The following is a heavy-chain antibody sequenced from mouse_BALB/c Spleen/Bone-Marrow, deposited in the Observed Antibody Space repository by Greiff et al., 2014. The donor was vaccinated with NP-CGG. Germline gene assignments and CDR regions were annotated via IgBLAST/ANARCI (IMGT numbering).Heavy chain of an antibody. V-gene: IGHV5-6-3*01. D-gene: IGHD2-1*01. J-gene: IGHJ2*01. CDR2: INSDGGST. CDR1: GFTFSNYG. Sequence: EVQLQQSGGGLVQPGRSLKLSCAASGFTFSNYGLSWVRQTPDKRLELVATINSDGGSTYYPDSVKGRFTIYRDTAKNTMYLQMSSLKSEETAMYYCVRDNYGNYVDYFDFWGQGTTLTVSS. CDR3: VRDNYGNYVDYFDF.